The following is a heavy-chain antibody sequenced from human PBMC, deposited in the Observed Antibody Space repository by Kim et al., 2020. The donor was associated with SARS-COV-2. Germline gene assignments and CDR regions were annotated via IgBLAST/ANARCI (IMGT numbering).Heavy chain of an antibody. CDR2: IKEDGSDE. CDR3: AVASAGDFDI. J-gene: IGHJ3*02. CDR1: GFTLSDYR. V-gene: IGHV3-7*01. D-gene: IGHD5-12*01. Sequence: GGSLRLSCAASGFTLSDYRLTWVRQAPGKGLEWVATIKEDGSDEYYVDSVKGRFTISRDNAKKSLYLQLNSLRVEDTAMYYCAVASAGDFDIWGQGTAVT.